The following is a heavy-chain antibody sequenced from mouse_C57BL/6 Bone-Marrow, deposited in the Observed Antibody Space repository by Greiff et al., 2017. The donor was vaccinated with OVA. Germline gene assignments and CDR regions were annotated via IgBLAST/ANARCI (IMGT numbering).Heavy chain of an antibody. CDR1: GFNIKDYY. CDR2: IDPEDGET. V-gene: IGHV14-2*01. CDR3: AISITTVVATDPWFAY. D-gene: IGHD1-1*01. Sequence: DVKLQESGAELVKPGASVKLSCTASGFNIKDYYMHWVKQRTEQGLEWIGRIDPEDGETKYAPKFQGKATITADTSSNTAYLQLSSLTSEDTAVYYCAISITTVVATDPWFAYWGQGTLVTVSA. J-gene: IGHJ3*01.